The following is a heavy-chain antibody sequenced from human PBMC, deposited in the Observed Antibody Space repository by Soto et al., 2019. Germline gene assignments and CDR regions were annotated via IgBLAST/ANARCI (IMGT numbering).Heavy chain of an antibody. J-gene: IGHJ4*02. D-gene: IGHD6-6*01. Sequence: ASVKVSCKASGYRIADYTIHWVRQAPGHGLEWMGWIAAGNGNTRFSQKFQGRLTITWDTPANIAYMELSSLRSEDTSLYYCARDFGSPSSPFDYWGQGTLVTAPQ. CDR1: GYRIADYT. CDR2: IAAGNGNT. CDR3: ARDFGSPSSPFDY. V-gene: IGHV1-3*01.